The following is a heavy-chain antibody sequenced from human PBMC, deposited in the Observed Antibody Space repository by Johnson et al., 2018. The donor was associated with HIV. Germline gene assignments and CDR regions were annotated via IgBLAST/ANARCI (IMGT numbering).Heavy chain of an antibody. D-gene: IGHD6-6*01. CDR2: IGTAGDT. CDR1: GFTFSSYD. J-gene: IGHJ3*02. V-gene: IGHV3-13*01. Sequence: VQLVESGGGLVQPGGSLRLSCAASGFTFSSYDMHWVRQATGKGLEWVSAIGTAGDTYYPGSVKGRFTISRENAKNSLYLQMNSLRAEDTAVYYCARPDSSSARAHDAFDIWGQGTMVTVSS. CDR3: ARPDSSSARAHDAFDI.